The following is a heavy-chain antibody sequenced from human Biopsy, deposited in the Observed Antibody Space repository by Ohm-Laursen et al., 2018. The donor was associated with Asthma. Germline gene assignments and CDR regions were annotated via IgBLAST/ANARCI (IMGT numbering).Heavy chain of an antibody. CDR1: GYNFISFA. D-gene: IGHD3-9*01. CDR2: VNTGNGDA. J-gene: IGHJ3*01. V-gene: IGHV1-3*04. CDR3: ARTYYDFLTGQVKDVFGV. Sequence: SVKVSCKASGYNFISFAIHWVRQAPGQRLEWMGWVNTGNGDAKYSQKFQGRITITRDTSASTAYMELRSLRPEDTATYYCARTYYDFLTGQVKDVFGVWGQGTMVTVSS.